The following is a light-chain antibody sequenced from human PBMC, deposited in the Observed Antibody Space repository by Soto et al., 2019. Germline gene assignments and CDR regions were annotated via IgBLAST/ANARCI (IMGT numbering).Light chain of an antibody. CDR2: AAS. V-gene: IGKV3-20*01. CDR3: QQWGDATLT. CDR1: QSVTVNS. J-gene: IGKJ3*01. Sequence: EILLTQSPSTLSLSPGEGVTLSCRASQSVTVNSLAWYQQKPGQAPRLLIYAASTWDTSVPDRFTCRGSGTDCALPISRLGREDFAVYYCQQWGDATLTFRPGTKVDLK.